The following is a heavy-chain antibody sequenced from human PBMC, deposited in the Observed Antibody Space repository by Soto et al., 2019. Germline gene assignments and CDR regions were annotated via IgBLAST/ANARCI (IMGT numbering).Heavy chain of an antibody. Sequence: QVQLQESGPGLVKPSETLSLTCTVSGGSISSYYWSWIRPPPGKGLVWIGYICYGGSTNYNPSLKRRATTSVDTSKHQFSLKLSSVTAADTAVYYCARRYGASFDYWGQGTLVTVSS. J-gene: IGHJ4*02. CDR1: GGSISSYY. V-gene: IGHV4-59*01. D-gene: IGHD4-17*01. CDR2: ICYGGST. CDR3: ARRYGASFDY.